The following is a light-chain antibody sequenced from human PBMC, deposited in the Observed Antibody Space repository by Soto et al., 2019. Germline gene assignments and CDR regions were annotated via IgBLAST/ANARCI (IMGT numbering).Light chain of an antibody. CDR1: QSVGPY. J-gene: IGKJ3*01. V-gene: IGKV3-11*01. CDR3: QQRSNWPT. Sequence: EIVLTQSPATLSLSPGERATLSCRASQSVGPYLAWYQQRPGQAPRLLIYDASNRATGIPARFSGSGSGTDFTLTISSLEPEDFAVYYCQQRSNWPTFGPGTKVDI. CDR2: DAS.